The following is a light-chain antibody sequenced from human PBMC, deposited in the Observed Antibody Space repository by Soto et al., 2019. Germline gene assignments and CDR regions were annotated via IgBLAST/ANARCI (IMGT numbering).Light chain of an antibody. CDR1: QSVSSSN. CDR3: QQYGSTPRT. V-gene: IGKV3-20*01. CDR2: GAS. Sequence: EIVLTQSPGTLSLSPGERATLSCRASQSVSSSNLAWYQQKPGQAPRLLIYGASSRATGIPDRFSGSGSGTDFTLTISRLESEALAVYYCQQYGSTPRTFGQGTNVEIK. J-gene: IGKJ1*01.